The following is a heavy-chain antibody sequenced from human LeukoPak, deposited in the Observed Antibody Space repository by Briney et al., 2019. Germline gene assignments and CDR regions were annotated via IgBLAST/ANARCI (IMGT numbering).Heavy chain of an antibody. CDR1: GGSISSGGYS. CDR2: IYYSGST. V-gene: IGHV4-30-4*07. CDR3: ARAAYSSGWYVKVYYYYYMDV. D-gene: IGHD6-19*01. Sequence: SETLSLTCAVSGGSISSGGYSWSWIRQPPGKGLEWIGYIYYSGSTYYNPSLKSRVTISVDTSKNQFSLKLSSVTAADTAVYYCARAAYSSGWYVKVYYYYYMDVWGKGTTVTVSS. J-gene: IGHJ6*03.